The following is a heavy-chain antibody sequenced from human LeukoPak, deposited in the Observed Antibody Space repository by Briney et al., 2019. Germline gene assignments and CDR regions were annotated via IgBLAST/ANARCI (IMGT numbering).Heavy chain of an antibody. D-gene: IGHD1-26*01. J-gene: IGHJ4*02. CDR1: GYTFTGYF. CDR3: ARDRSGSYGEYYFDY. CDR2: INPNSGGT. V-gene: IGHV1-2*06. Sequence: ASVKVSCKASGYTFTGYFMHWVRQAPGQGLEWMGRINPNSGGTNYAQKFQGRVTMTRDMSISTAYMELSRLRSDDTAVYYCARDRSGSYGEYYFDYWGQGTLVTVSS.